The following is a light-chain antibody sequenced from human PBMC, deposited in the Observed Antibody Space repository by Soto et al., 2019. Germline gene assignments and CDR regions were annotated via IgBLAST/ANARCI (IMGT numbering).Light chain of an antibody. CDR1: QSISSW. Sequence: DIQMTQSPSSLSASVGGRVTVACRASQSISSWLAWYQQKPGKAPKLLIYKSSILESGVPSRFSGSGSGTEFTLTISSLQPDDFATYYCQQFNTSPWTFGQGTKVDIK. CDR2: KSS. V-gene: IGKV1-5*03. CDR3: QQFNTSPWT. J-gene: IGKJ1*01.